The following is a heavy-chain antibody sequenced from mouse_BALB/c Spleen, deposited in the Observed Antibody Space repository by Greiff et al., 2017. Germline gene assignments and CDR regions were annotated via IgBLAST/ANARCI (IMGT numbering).Heavy chain of an antibody. V-gene: IGHV1-69*02. CDR1: GYTFTSYW. CDR2: IDPSDSYT. J-gene: IGHJ3*01. D-gene: IGHD2-4*01. CDR3: ATYDYDPAY. Sequence: QVQLKQPGAELVKPGASVKLSCKASGYTFTSYWMHWVKQRPGQGLEWIGEIDPSDSYTNYNQKFKGKATLTVDKSSSTAYMQLSSLTSEDSAVYYCATYDYDPAYWGQGTLVTVSA.